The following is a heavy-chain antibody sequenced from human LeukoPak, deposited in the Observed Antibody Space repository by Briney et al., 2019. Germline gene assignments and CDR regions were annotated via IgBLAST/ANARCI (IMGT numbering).Heavy chain of an antibody. CDR2: IYHSGST. D-gene: IGHD3-10*01. CDR3: ARDPVYYGSGSYNY. V-gene: IGHV4-59*12. J-gene: IGHJ4*02. CDR1: GGSISSYY. Sequence: SETLSLTCTVSGGSISSYYWSWIRQPPGKGLEWIGEIYHSGSTNYNPSLKSRVTISVDKSKNQFSLKLSSVTAADTAVYYCARDPVYYGSGSYNYWGQGTLVTVSS.